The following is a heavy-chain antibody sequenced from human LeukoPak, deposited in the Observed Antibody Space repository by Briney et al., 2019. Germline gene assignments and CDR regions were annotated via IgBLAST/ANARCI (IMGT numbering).Heavy chain of an antibody. D-gene: IGHD3-10*01. CDR1: GGSISSSSYY. V-gene: IGHV4-39*01. CDR3: ARHKSITMVRGVIKPYYYMDV. CDR2: IYYSGST. Sequence: SETLSLTCTVSGGSISSSSYYWGWIRQPPGKGLEWIGSIYYSGSTYYNPSLKSRVTISVDTSKNQFSLKLSSVTAADTAVYYCARHKSITMVRGVIKPYYYMDVWGKGTTVTVSS. J-gene: IGHJ6*03.